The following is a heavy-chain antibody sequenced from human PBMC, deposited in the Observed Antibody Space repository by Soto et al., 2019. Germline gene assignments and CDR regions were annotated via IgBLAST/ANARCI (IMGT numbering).Heavy chain of an antibody. D-gene: IGHD1-26*01. CDR1: GFSFSSYS. CDR3: VRAKYSGDYIFYYYGTDV. V-gene: IGHV3-48*02. Sequence: GGSLRLSCAASGFSFSSYSMNWVRQAPGKGLEWISYISSTTNTIYYADSVKGRFTVSRDNAKNSLYLQMNSLRDEDTAVYYCVRAKYSGDYIFYYYGTDVWG. J-gene: IGHJ6*02. CDR2: ISSTTNTI.